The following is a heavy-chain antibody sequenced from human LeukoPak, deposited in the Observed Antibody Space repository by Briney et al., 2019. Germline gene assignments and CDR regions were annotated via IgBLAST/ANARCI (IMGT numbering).Heavy chain of an antibody. CDR1: GYTFTDYY. Sequence: ASVKVSCKASGYTFTDYYMHWVRQAPGQGLECMGWINPNSGGTDYTQKFQGRVTMTRDTSISTAYMELSRLRSDDTAVYYCARAPASYAFDIWGQGTLVTVSS. J-gene: IGHJ3*02. CDR2: INPNSGGT. V-gene: IGHV1-2*02. CDR3: ARAPASYAFDI.